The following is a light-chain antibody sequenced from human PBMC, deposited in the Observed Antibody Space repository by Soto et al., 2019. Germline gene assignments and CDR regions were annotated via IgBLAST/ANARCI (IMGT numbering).Light chain of an antibody. V-gene: IGLV1-44*01. CDR3: AAWDDSLNGRYV. J-gene: IGLJ1*01. Sequence: QSVLTQPPSASGTPGQRVTISRSGSSSNFGSNTVNWYQQLPGTAPKLLIYSNNQRPSGVPDRFSGSKSGTSASLAISGLQSEDEADYYCAAWDDSLNGRYVFGTGTKVTVL. CDR2: SNN. CDR1: SSNFGSNT.